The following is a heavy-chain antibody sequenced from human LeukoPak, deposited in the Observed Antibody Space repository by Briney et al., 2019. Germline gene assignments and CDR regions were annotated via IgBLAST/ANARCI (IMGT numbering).Heavy chain of an antibody. J-gene: IGHJ5*02. D-gene: IGHD6-13*01. V-gene: IGHV4-39*07. Sequence: SETLSLTCTVSGGSMSSSSYYWGWIRQPPGKGLEWIGSIYYSESTYQNPSLKSRVTISVDTSKNQFSLKLSSVTAADTAVYYCARLGSSSWRRKGSNKNWFDPWGQGTLVTVSS. CDR3: ARLGSSSWRRKGSNKNWFDP. CDR2: IYYSEST. CDR1: GGSMSSSSYY.